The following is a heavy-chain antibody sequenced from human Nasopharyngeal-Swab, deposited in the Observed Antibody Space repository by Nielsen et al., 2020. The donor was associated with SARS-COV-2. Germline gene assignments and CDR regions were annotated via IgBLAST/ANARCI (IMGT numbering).Heavy chain of an antibody. D-gene: IGHD6-19*01. CDR2: IYSGDST. J-gene: IGHJ6*02. CDR1: GFTVSSNY. V-gene: IGHV3-53*01. CDR3: ARDLYRQQWPLYNYYGMDV. Sequence: GESLKISCAASGFTVSSNYMSWVRQAPGKGLEWVSVIYSGDSTYYADSVKGRFTISRDNSKNTLSLQMNSLRAEDTAVYYCARDLYRQQWPLYNYYGMDVWGQGTTVTVSS.